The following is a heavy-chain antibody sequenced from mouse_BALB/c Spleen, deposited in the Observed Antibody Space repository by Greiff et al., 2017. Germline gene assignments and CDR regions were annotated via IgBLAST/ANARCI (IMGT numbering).Heavy chain of an antibody. V-gene: IGHV3-8*02. CDR3: ARGGYDYYGAWFAY. CDR2: ISYSGST. CDR1: GDSITSGY. D-gene: IGHD1-1*01. Sequence: EVMLQESGPSLVKPSQTLSLTCSVTGDSITSGYWTWIRKFPGNKLEYMGYISYSGSTYYNPSLKSRISITRDTAKNQYYLQLNSVTTEDTATYYCARGGYDYYGAWFAYWGQGTLVTVSA. J-gene: IGHJ3*01.